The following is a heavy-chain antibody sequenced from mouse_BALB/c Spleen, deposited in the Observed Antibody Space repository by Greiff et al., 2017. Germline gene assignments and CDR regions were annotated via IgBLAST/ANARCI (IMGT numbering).Heavy chain of an antibody. Sequence: QVQLQQSGAELARPGASVKLSCKASGYTFTDYYINWVKQRTGQGLEWIGEIYPGSGNTYYNEKFKGKATLTADKSSSTAYMQLSSLTSEDSAVYYCARYYYGPYYAMDYWGQGTSVTVSS. CDR2: IYPGSGNT. CDR1: GYTFTDYY. J-gene: IGHJ4*01. V-gene: IGHV1-77*01. CDR3: ARYYYGPYYAMDY. D-gene: IGHD1-1*01.